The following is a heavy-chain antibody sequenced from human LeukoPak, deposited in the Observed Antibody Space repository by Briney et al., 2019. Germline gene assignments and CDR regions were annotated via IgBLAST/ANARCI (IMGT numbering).Heavy chain of an antibody. V-gene: IGHV1-69*04. CDR2: IIPILGIA. CDR3: ATQLLRFLEGPYYYYGMDV. D-gene: IGHD3-3*01. J-gene: IGHJ6*02. CDR1: GGTFSSYA. Sequence: SVKVSCKASGGTFSSYAISWARQAPGQGLEWMGRIIPILGIANYAQKFQGRVTITADKSTSTAYMELSSLRSEDTAVYYCATQLLRFLEGPYYYYGMDVWGQGTTVTVSS.